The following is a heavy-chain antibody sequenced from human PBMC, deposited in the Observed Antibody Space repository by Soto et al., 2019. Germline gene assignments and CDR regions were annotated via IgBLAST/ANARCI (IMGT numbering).Heavy chain of an antibody. CDR3: ARVMEQLALDY. V-gene: IGHV4-4*07. CDR1: DGSISSYY. Sequence: PSETLSLTCTVADGSISSYYWILIRQPAGKGLEWIGRIYTSGSTNYNPSLKSRVTMSVDTSKNQFSLKLSSVTAADTAVYYCARVMEQLALDYWGQGTLVTVSS. D-gene: IGHD6-6*01. CDR2: IYTSGST. J-gene: IGHJ4*02.